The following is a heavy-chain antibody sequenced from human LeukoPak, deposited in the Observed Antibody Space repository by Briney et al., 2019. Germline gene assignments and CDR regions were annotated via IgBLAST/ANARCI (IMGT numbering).Heavy chain of an antibody. CDR2: IRSKLYGGTR. CDR1: GFTFGDYA. CDR3: TRRRIQQWFGFDY. D-gene: IGHD5-18*01. J-gene: IGHJ4*02. V-gene: IGHV3-49*03. Sequence: GGSLRLSCTASGFTFGDYAMSWFRQAPGKGLEWVGFIRSKLYGGTREYAASVKGRFSISRDDSKSIAYLQMNSLRTEDTAVYYCTRRRIQQWFGFDYWGQGTLVTVSS.